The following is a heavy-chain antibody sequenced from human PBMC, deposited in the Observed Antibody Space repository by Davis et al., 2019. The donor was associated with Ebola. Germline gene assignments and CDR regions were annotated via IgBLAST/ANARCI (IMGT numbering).Heavy chain of an antibody. V-gene: IGHV3-64D*06. D-gene: IGHD3-10*01. Sequence: GESLKISCSASGFTFSSYAMHWVRQAPGKGLEYVSAISSNGGSTYYADSVKGRFTISRDNSKNTLYLQMSSLRAEDTAVYYCVKSDKLLWFGANPHVIGMDVWGQGTTVTVSS. CDR3: VKSDKLLWFGANPHVIGMDV. J-gene: IGHJ6*02. CDR1: GFTFSSYA. CDR2: ISSNGGST.